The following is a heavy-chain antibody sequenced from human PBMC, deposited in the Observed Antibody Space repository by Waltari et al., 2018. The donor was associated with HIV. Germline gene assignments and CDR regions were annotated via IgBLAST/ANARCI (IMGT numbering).Heavy chain of an antibody. CDR2: IRRTSSYI. D-gene: IGHD2-21*02. CDR1: GFTFSGYA. CDR3: ARDERRCNSGDCYPSDY. V-gene: IGHV3-21*01. J-gene: IGHJ4*02. Sequence: EVHLVESGGGLVKPGESLRLSCAASGFTFSGYAMKWVRQAPGKGREWVSAIRRTSSYIYYADSVKGRFTIARDNAKNSVYLQMNSLRVEDTAVYYCARDERRCNSGDCYPSDYWGQGTLVTVSS.